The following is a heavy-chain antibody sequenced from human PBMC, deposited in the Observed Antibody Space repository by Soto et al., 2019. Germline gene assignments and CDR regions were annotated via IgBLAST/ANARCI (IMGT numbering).Heavy chain of an antibody. J-gene: IGHJ6*02. D-gene: IGHD3-9*01. CDR3: ARGYDILTGYAHYGMDV. CDR2: ISSSSSYI. Sequence: RGFMRLSCAASGVTFSSYSMNWVRQDTGKGLEWVSSISSSSSYIYYADSVKGRFTISRDNAKNSLYLQMNSLRAEDTAVYYFARGYDILTGYAHYGMDVWGQGTTVTVSS. V-gene: IGHV3-21*01. CDR1: GVTFSSYS.